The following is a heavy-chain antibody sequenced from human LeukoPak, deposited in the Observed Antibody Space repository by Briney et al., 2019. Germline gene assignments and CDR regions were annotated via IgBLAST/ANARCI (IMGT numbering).Heavy chain of an antibody. J-gene: IGHJ3*02. CDR1: GGSLRGYY. CDR2: IYHSGST. CDR3: ARGRIFGVASGAFDI. D-gene: IGHD3-3*02. Sequence: SQTLSLTSAVSGGSLRGYYWCSIRQPPGKGVEWIGEIYHSGSTNYNPSLKSRVTISVDTSKNQFSLKLSTVTAADTAVYYCARGRIFGVASGAFDIWGQGTMVTVSS. V-gene: IGHV4-34*01.